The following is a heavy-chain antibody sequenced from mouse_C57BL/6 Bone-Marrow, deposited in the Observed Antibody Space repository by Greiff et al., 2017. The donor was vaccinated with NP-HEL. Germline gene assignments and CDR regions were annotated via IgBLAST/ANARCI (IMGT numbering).Heavy chain of an antibody. D-gene: IGHD4-1*01. CDR2: ISSGGDYI. CDR1: GFTFSSYA. Sequence: EVKLVESGAGLVKPGGSLKLSCAASGFTFSSYAMSWVRQTPEKRLEWVAYISSGGDYIYYADTVKGRFTISRDNARNTLYLQMSSLKSEDTAMYYCTRGTHLTGFAYWGQGTLVTVSA. CDR3: TRGTHLTGFAY. V-gene: IGHV5-9-1*02. J-gene: IGHJ3*01.